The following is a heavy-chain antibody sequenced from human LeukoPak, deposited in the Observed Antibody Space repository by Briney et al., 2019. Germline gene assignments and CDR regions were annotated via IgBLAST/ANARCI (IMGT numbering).Heavy chain of an antibody. J-gene: IGHJ3*02. CDR2: FDPEDGEI. CDR3: AADRGDYSGSYWTAFDI. Sequence: ASVKVSCKVSEYTLTELSMHWARQAPGKGLEGLGGFDPEDGEIIYAQKFQGRGTMSDDTSTDTAYMELGSLRSDDTAVYYCAADRGDYSGSYWTAFDIWGQGTMVTVSS. D-gene: IGHD1-26*01. V-gene: IGHV1-24*01. CDR1: EYTLTELS.